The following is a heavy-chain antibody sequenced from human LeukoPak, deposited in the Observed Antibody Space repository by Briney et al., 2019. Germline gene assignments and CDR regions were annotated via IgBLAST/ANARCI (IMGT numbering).Heavy chain of an antibody. J-gene: IGHJ4*02. D-gene: IGHD3-9*01. CDR3: ARETYSNILTGTDY. CDR1: GYTFSSYG. CDR2: ISGYNGNT. V-gene: IGHV1-18*01. Sequence: EASVKVSCKASGYTFSSYGITWVRQAPGQGLEWMGWISGYNGNTNYAQKLQGRVTMTTDTSTTTAYMELRSLTSDDTAVYYCARETYSNILTGTDYWGPGTLVTVSS.